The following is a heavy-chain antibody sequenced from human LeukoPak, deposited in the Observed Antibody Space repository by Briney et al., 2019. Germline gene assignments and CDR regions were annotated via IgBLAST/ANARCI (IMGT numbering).Heavy chain of an antibody. CDR3: ARDQYCSGGSCSGFDY. D-gene: IGHD2-15*01. J-gene: IGHJ4*02. CDR2: IYYSGST. CDR1: GGSISSSSYY. V-gene: IGHV4-39*07. Sequence: SETLSLTCTVSGGSISSSSYYWGWIRQPPGKGLEWIGTIYYSGSTYYNASLKSRVTISVDTSKNQFSLKLSSVTAADTAVYYCARDQYCSGGSCSGFDYWGQGTLVTVSS.